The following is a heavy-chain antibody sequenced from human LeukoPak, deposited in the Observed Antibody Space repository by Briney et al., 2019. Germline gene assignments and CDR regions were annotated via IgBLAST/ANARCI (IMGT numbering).Heavy chain of an antibody. CDR3: ARGSSGWYPHFDY. CDR1: GGSISSYY. V-gene: IGHV4-59*08. J-gene: IGHJ4*02. CDR2: IYYSGST. Sequence: SETLSLTCTVSGGSISSYYWSWIRQPPGKGLVWIGYIYYSGSTNYNPSLKSRVTISVDTSKNQFSLKLSSVNAADTAVYYCARGSSGWYPHFDYWGQGTLVTVSS. D-gene: IGHD6-19*01.